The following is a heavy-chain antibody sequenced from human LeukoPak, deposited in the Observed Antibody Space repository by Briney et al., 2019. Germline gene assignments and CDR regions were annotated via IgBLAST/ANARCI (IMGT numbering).Heavy chain of an antibody. CDR2: IYYSGST. V-gene: IGHV4-59*08. Sequence: PSETLSLTCTVSGGSISSYYWSWIRQPPGKALEWIGYIYYSGSTSYNPSLKSRVTISVDTSKNQFSLKLSSVTAADTAVYYCARNIITMVRGATNWFDPWGQGTLVTVSS. CDR1: GGSISSYY. D-gene: IGHD3-10*01. CDR3: ARNIITMVRGATNWFDP. J-gene: IGHJ5*02.